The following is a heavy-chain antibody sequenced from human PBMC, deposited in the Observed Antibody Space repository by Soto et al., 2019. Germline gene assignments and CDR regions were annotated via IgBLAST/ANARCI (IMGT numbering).Heavy chain of an antibody. J-gene: IGHJ6*02. V-gene: IGHV3-21*01. D-gene: IGHD3-3*01. CDR2: ISSSSSYI. CDR1: GFTFSRYS. CDR3: ARGTDDFWSGYLPNYYYYGMDV. Sequence: EVQLVESGGGLVKAGGALRLSCAASGFTFSRYSMNCVRQAPGKGREWGSSISSSSSYIYYADSVKGGFTISRDNANNSLYLQMNSLRDEDTAVYYCARGTDDFWSGYLPNYYYYGMDVWCQGTTVTVSS.